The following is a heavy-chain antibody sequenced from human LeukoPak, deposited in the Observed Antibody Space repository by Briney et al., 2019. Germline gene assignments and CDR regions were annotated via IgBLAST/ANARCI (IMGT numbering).Heavy chain of an antibody. J-gene: IGHJ5*02. Sequence: SETLSLTCTVSGASMSSGSFFWVWIRQPPGKGLEWIGSIYWSGSTYNNPSLKSRVTLSVDTSKNQFSLKLSSVTAADTAVYYCARGQQQLVLHAIRNWFDPWGQGTLVTVSS. CDR2: IYWSGST. CDR3: ARGQQQLVLHAIRNWFDP. V-gene: IGHV4-39*07. D-gene: IGHD6-13*01. CDR1: GASMSSGSFF.